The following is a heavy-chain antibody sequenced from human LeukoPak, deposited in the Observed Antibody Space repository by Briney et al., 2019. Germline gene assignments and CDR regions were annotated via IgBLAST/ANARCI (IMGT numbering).Heavy chain of an antibody. V-gene: IGHV3-21*04. CDR2: ISSSSGYI. Sequence: PGGSLRLSCVASGFTFSDYTMNWVRQAPGKGLEWVSSISSSSGYIYYADSVKGRFTISRDNSKNTLYLQMNSLRAEDTAVYYCAKGPNFWLTPIAFDIWGQGTKVTVSS. J-gene: IGHJ3*02. D-gene: IGHD3-3*01. CDR1: GFTFSDYT. CDR3: AKGPNFWLTPIAFDI.